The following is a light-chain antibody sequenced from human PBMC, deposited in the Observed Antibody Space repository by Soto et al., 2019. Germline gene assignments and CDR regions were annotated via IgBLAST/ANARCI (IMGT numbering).Light chain of an antibody. J-gene: IGLJ3*02. Sequence: QSALTQPASVSASPGQSITISCTGTSSDVGLYNYVSWYQQHPGKAPKLIIYDVSGRPSGVSNRFSGSKSSNTASLTISGLQPEDEAEYYCSSCTVSSTLLFGGGTKVTVL. V-gene: IGLV2-14*03. CDR2: DVS. CDR1: SSDVGLYNY. CDR3: SSCTVSSTLL.